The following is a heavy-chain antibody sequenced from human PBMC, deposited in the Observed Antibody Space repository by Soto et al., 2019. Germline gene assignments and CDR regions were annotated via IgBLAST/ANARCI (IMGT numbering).Heavy chain of an antibody. CDR2: ISWDGGST. J-gene: IGHJ6*02. CDR3: AKENDYRFYGMDV. Sequence: PGGSLRLSCAASGFTFDDYTMHWVRQAPGKGLEWVSLISWDGGSTYYADSEKGRFTISRDNSKNSLYLQMNSLRTEDTALYYCAKENDYRFYGMDVWGQGTTVTVSS. CDR1: GFTFDDYT. D-gene: IGHD4-4*01. V-gene: IGHV3-43*01.